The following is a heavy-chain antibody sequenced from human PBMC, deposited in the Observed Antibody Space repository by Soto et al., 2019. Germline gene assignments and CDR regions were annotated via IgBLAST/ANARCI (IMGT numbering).Heavy chain of an antibody. Sequence: GASVKVSCKTSGYTFTNYYIHWVRQAPGQGPEWMGIINPSGGSTSYAQKFQARVTVTRDTPTRTVYMEVRSLRSEDTAIYFCARGGENYSDGGGFNWFDPWGQGTQVTVSS. D-gene: IGHD3-22*01. J-gene: IGHJ5*02. CDR2: INPSGGST. V-gene: IGHV1-46*01. CDR1: GYTFTNYY. CDR3: ARGGENYSDGGGFNWFDP.